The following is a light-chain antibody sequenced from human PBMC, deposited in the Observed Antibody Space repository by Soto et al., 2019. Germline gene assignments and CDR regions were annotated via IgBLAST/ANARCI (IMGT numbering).Light chain of an antibody. Sequence: QSVLTQSPSTSGTPGQRVTISCSGNTANIGKNYVYWYQQFPGTAPKLLIYSDNQRPSWVPDRFSVSKSDTSASLAISGLRSEDEAVYYCAAWDDMMSGRVFGGGTKLTVL. CDR2: SDN. CDR1: TANIGKNY. J-gene: IGLJ3*02. CDR3: AAWDDMMSGRV. V-gene: IGLV1-47*02.